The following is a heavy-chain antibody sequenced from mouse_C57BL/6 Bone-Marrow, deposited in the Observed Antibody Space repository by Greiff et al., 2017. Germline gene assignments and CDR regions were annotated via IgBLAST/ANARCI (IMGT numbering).Heavy chain of an antibody. CDR3: TPLAWFAY. J-gene: IGHJ3*01. CDR1: GFNIKADY. V-gene: IGHV14-4*01. CDR2: IDPENGDT. Sequence: EVQLQQSGAELVRPGASVKLSCTASGFNIKADYMHWVKQRPVPGLEWIGWIDPENGDTEYASKFQGKATITAATSSNTAYLQLSSLTSEDTSVYYCTPLAWFAYWGQGTLVTVSA.